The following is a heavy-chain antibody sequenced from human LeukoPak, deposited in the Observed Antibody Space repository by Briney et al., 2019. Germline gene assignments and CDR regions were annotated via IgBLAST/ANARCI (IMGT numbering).Heavy chain of an antibody. J-gene: IGHJ6*03. Sequence: GGSLRLSCAASGFAFSSFAMGWVRQSPGKGLEWLSTINGGGNTTFYSDSVKGRFTTSRDNSKNTLYLHMDSLRPDDTAIYYCTKELHVAVAVADYYYFYMDVWGRGTAVTVSS. D-gene: IGHD6-19*01. CDR3: TKELHVAVAVADYYYFYMDV. CDR2: INGGGNTT. CDR1: GFAFSSFA. V-gene: IGHV3-23*01.